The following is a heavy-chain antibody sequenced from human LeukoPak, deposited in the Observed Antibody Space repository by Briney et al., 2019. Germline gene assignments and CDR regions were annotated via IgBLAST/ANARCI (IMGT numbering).Heavy chain of an antibody. D-gene: IGHD3-10*01. J-gene: IGHJ5*02. CDR1: GGSFSGYY. Sequence: SETLSLTCAVYGGSFSGYYWSWIRQPPGKGLEWIGEINHSGSTNYNPSLKSRVTISVDTSKNQFSLKLSSVTAADTAVYYCARGTASPRSHGSGSYGRNWFDPWGQGTLVTVSS. CDR2: INHSGST. V-gene: IGHV4-34*01. CDR3: ARGTASPRSHGSGSYGRNWFDP.